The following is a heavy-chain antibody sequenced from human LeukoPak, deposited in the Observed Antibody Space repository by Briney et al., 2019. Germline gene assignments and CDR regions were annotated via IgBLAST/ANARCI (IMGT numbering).Heavy chain of an antibody. CDR3: ARWGSGTSPFDD. CDR1: GGSISGSTYY. Sequence: PSETLSLTCTVSGGSISGSTYYWGWIRQTPGKGLEWIGSIYYSGSTYYNPSLKSRVTISVDTSKNQFSLKLSSVTAADTAVYFCARWGSGTSPFDDWGQGTLVTVSS. V-gene: IGHV4-39*07. D-gene: IGHD3-16*01. CDR2: IYYSGST. J-gene: IGHJ4*02.